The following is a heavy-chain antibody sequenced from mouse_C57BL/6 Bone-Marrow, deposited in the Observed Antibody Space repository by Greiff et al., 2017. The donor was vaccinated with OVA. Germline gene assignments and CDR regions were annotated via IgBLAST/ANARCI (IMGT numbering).Heavy chain of an antibody. CDR2: IDPENGDT. CDR1: GFNIKDDY. V-gene: IGHV14-4*01. J-gene: IGHJ3*01. Sequence: EVQLQQSGAELVRPGASVKLSCTASGFNIKDDYMHWVKQRPEQGLEWIGWIDPENGDTEYASKFQGKATITADTSSNTAYLQLSSLTSEDTAVYYCTIVMDGHDGGDWGQGTLVTVSA. D-gene: IGHD2-2*01. CDR3: TIVMDGHDGGD.